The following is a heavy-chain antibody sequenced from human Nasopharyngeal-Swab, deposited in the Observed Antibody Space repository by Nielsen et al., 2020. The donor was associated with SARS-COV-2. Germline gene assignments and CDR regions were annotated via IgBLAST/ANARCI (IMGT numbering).Heavy chain of an antibody. CDR2: IYWNDDK. D-gene: IGHD3-22*01. Sequence: SGPTLVKPTQTLTLTCTFSGFSLTTSGVGVGWIRQPPGKALEWLVLIYWNDDKRYTPSLESRLIITKDTSKNQVVLTMTNMDPVDTATYYCARYYYDSSGYYSYDYWGQGTLVTVSS. CDR3: ARYYYDSSGYYSYDY. CDR1: GFSLTTSGVG. V-gene: IGHV2-5*01. J-gene: IGHJ4*02.